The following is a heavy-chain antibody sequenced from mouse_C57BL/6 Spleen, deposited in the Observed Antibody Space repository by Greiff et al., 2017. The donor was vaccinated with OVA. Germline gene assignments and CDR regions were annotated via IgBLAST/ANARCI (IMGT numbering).Heavy chain of an antibody. CDR3: ARDDGTTGGFAY. CDR1: GFTFSSYA. Sequence: EVQLLESGGGLVKPGGSLKLSCAASGFTFSSYAMSWVRQTPEKRLEWVATISDGGSYTYYPDNVKGRFTISRDNAKNNLYLQMSHLKSEDTAMYYCARDDGTTGGFAYWGQGTVVTVSA. CDR2: ISDGGSYT. D-gene: IGHD1-1*01. J-gene: IGHJ3*01. V-gene: IGHV5-4*01.